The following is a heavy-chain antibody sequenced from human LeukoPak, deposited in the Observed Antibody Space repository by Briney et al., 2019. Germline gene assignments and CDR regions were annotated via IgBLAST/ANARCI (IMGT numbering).Heavy chain of an antibody. CDR1: GFTLSSYW. Sequence: GGSLRLSCAASGFTLSSYWMSWVRQAPGKGLEWVANIKQDGSEKYYVDSVKGRFTISRDNAKNSLYLQMNSLRAEDTAVYYCARLVAKVDYWGQGTLVTVSS. D-gene: IGHD5-12*01. J-gene: IGHJ4*02. CDR2: IKQDGSEK. V-gene: IGHV3-7*01. CDR3: ARLVAKVDY.